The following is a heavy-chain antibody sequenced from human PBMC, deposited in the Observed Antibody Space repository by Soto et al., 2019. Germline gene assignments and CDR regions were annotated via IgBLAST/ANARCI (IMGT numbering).Heavy chain of an antibody. CDR3: ARRAGRGVAAAGTYNWFDP. CDR1: GGSISSYY. D-gene: IGHD6-13*01. J-gene: IGHJ5*02. Sequence: SETLSLSCTVSGGSISSYYWSWIRQPPEKGLEWIGYIYYSGSTNYNPSLKSRVTISVDTSKNQFSLKLSSVTAADTAVYYCARRAGRGVAAAGTYNWFDPWGQGTLVTVSS. CDR2: IYYSGST. V-gene: IGHV4-59*01.